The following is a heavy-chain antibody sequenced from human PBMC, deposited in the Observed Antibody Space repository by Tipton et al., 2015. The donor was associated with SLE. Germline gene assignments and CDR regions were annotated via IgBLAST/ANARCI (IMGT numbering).Heavy chain of an antibody. Sequence: TLSLTCSISGGSISSYFWSWIRQPPGKGLEWIGYIYYSGSTNYNPSLKSRVSISVDTPKNQFSLKLSSVTAADTAVYYCARGALDGGNDAFDLWGQGTMVTVSS. CDR1: GGSISSYF. J-gene: IGHJ3*01. CDR2: IYYSGST. CDR3: ARGALDGGNDAFDL. D-gene: IGHD3-16*01. V-gene: IGHV4-59*08.